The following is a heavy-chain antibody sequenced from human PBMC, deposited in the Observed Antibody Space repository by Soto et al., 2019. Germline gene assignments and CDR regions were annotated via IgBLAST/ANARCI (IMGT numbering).Heavy chain of an antibody. Sequence: PSETLSLTCVVYGESSGGFYWSWVRQSPGKGLEWIGEISQTETTAYSPSLKSRVSISADTSKKQFSLTLTSVTAADTAVYYCVHSPNVAVDHWGHGTLVTVSS. D-gene: IGHD2-15*01. V-gene: IGHV4-34*01. J-gene: IGHJ4*01. CDR2: ISQTETT. CDR1: GESSGGFY. CDR3: VHSPNVAVDH.